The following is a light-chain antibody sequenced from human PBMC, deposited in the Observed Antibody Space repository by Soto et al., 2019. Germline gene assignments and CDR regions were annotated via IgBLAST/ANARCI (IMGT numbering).Light chain of an antibody. CDR1: QSVSNNY. CDR2: GAS. Sequence: EMVLTQSPGTLSLSPGERATLSCRASQSVSNNYLAWYQQKPGQAPRLLIYGASNRATGIPDRFSGSGSGTDFTLTISRLEPEDFAVYYCQQYNTWPPITFGQGTRLEIK. CDR3: QQYNTWPPIT. V-gene: IGKV3-20*01. J-gene: IGKJ5*01.